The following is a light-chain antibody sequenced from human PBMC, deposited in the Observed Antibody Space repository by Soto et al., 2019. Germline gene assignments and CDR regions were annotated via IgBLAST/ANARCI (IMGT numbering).Light chain of an antibody. CDR3: HSYDSSLSGYV. J-gene: IGLJ1*01. CDR2: ENN. CDR1: SSNIGAGYE. Sequence: QSVLTQSPSVSEAPGQRVTISCTGSSSNIGAGYEAHWYQQVPGTAPKLLIYENNNRPSGVPDRFSGSKSGTSASLAITGLQAEDEAEYYCHSYDSSLSGYVFGTGTKLTVL. V-gene: IGLV1-40*01.